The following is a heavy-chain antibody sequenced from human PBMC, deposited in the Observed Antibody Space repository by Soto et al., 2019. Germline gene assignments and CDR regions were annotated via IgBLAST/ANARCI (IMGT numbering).Heavy chain of an antibody. CDR3: ARKYSSSEYYYGMDV. CDR1: GFTFSSYS. J-gene: IGHJ6*02. V-gene: IGHV3-21*01. CDR2: ISSSSSYI. D-gene: IGHD6-6*01. Sequence: GGSLRLSCAASGFTFSSYSMNWVRQAPGKGLEWVSSISSSSSYIYYADSVKGRFTISRDNAKNSLYLQMNSLRAEDTAVYYCARKYSSSEYYYGMDVWGQGTTVTVSS.